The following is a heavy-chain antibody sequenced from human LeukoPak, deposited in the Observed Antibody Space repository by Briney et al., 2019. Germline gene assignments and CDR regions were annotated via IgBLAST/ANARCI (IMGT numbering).Heavy chain of an antibody. CDR1: GFTFDDYA. D-gene: IGHD5-24*01. V-gene: IGHV3-9*03. J-gene: IGHJ4*02. CDR2: ISWNSGSI. CDR3: AKDNDRWLQSCYDY. Sequence: GRSLRLSCAASGFTFDDYAMHWVRQAPGKGLEWVSGISWNSGSIGYADSVKGRFTISRDNAKNSLYLQMNSLIAEDMALYYCAKDNDRWLQSCYDYWGQGNLVTVSS.